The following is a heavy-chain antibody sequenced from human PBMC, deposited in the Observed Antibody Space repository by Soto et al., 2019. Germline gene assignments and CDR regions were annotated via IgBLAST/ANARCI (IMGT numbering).Heavy chain of an antibody. Sequence: QITLKESGPTLVKPTQTLTLTCTFSGFSLSTSGVGVGWIRQPPGKALGWLALIYWDDDKRYSPSLKSRLTITKDTSKNQVVLTMTTMDPLDTATYYCAHFWYSSFYPSLTYDAFDIWGQGTMVTVSS. CDR1: GFSLSTSGVG. CDR2: IYWDDDK. CDR3: AHFWYSSFYPSLTYDAFDI. J-gene: IGHJ3*02. D-gene: IGHD6-13*01. V-gene: IGHV2-5*02.